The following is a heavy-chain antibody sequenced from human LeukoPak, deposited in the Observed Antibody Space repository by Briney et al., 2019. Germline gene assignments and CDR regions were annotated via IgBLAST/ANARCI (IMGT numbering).Heavy chain of an antibody. CDR3: AREGDYGDYSKSFYYMDV. V-gene: IGHV4-4*07. Sequence: SETLSLTCTVSGASIFSYYWNWIRQSPGKGLEWIGFIYSNGITSYNPSLKSRVTMSVDMSTSQFSLRLTSVTAADTAVYYCAREGDYGDYSKSFYYMDVWGKGTTVTVSS. CDR1: GASIFSYY. J-gene: IGHJ6*03. D-gene: IGHD4-17*01. CDR2: IYSNGIT.